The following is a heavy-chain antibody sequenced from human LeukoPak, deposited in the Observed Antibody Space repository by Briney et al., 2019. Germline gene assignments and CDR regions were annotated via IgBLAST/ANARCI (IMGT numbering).Heavy chain of an antibody. CDR3: ARGGITIFGVVENYYYGMDV. J-gene: IGHJ6*02. CDR1: GYSFTTYG. Sequence: ASVKVSCKASGYSFTTYGISWVRQAPGQGLEWMAWISAYDGKTNYAQTFQGRVTMTTDTSTSTAYMELRSLRSDDTAVYYCARGGITIFGVVENYYYGMDVWGQGTTVTVSS. D-gene: IGHD3-3*01. CDR2: ISAYDGKT. V-gene: IGHV1-18*01.